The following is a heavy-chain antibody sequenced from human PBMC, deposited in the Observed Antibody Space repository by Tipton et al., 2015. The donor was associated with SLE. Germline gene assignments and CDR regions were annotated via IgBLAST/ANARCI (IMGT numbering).Heavy chain of an antibody. D-gene: IGHD2-8*02. CDR3: AKDMGHWYYLHH. CDR1: GFTFSSYE. CDR2: ISSSGTTI. V-gene: IGHV3-48*03. Sequence: SLRLSCAASGFTFSSYEMNWVRQAPGKGLEWISYISSSGTTIYYADSVRGRFTISRDNSKNTLYLQINSLRPEDTAVYYCAKDMGHWYYLHHWGQGTRVTVSP. J-gene: IGHJ4*02.